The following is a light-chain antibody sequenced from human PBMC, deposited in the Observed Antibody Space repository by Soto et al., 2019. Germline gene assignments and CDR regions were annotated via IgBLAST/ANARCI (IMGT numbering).Light chain of an antibody. CDR1: QSVSSSY. J-gene: IGKJ3*01. Sequence: EIELTQSPGTLSLSPGERATLSCRASQSVSSSYLAWYQQKPGQAPRLLIYGASSRATGIPDRFSGSGSGTDFTLTISRLEPEDFAVYYCQQYGSSLFGPGTKVDIK. CDR2: GAS. CDR3: QQYGSSL. V-gene: IGKV3-20*01.